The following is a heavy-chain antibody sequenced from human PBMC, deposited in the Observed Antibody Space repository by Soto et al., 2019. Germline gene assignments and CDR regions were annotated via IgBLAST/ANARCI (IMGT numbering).Heavy chain of an antibody. CDR3: AKAKHVTMIVVVTRTAGHFDY. V-gene: IGHV3-23*01. Sequence: PGGSLRLSCAASGFTFSSYAMSWVRQAPGKGLEWVSAISGSGGSTYYADSVKGRFTISRDNSKNTLYLQMNSLRAEDTAVYYCAKAKHVTMIVVVTRTAGHFDYWGQGTLVTVSS. D-gene: IGHD3-22*01. CDR2: ISGSGGST. J-gene: IGHJ4*02. CDR1: GFTFSSYA.